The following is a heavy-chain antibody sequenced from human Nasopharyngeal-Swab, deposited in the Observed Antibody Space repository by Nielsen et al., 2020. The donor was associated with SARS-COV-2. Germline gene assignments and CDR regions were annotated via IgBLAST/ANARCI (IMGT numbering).Heavy chain of an antibody. V-gene: IGHV1-18*01. CDR2: ISAYNGNT. CDR1: GYTFTSYG. CDR3: ARQAAYCGGDCFDY. Sequence: ASVKVSCKASGYTFTSYGISWVRQAPGQGLEWMGWISAYNGNTNYAQKLQGRVTMTTDTSTSTAYMELRNLRSDDTAVYYCARQAAYCGGDCFDYWGQGTLVTVSS. D-gene: IGHD2-21*01. J-gene: IGHJ4*02.